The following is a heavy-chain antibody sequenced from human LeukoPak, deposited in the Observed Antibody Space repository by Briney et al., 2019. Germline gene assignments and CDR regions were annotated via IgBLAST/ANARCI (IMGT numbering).Heavy chain of an antibody. J-gene: IGHJ3*02. D-gene: IGHD3-10*01. V-gene: IGHV1-3*01. CDR3: ARDNEWFGELDAFDI. Sequence: KFQGRVTITRDTSASTAYMELSSLRSEDTAVYYCARDNEWFGELDAFDIWGQGTMVTVSS.